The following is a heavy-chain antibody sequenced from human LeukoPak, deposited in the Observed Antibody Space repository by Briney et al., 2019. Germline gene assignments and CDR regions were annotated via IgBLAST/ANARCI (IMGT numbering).Heavy chain of an antibody. D-gene: IGHD3-10*01. V-gene: IGHV4-39*01. Sequence: SETLSLTCTVSGGSISSSSYYWGWIRQPPGKGLEWIGSSYYSGGTYYNPSLKSRVTISVDTSKNQFSLKLSSVTAADTAVYYCARIRYYGPGGWFDPWGQGTLVTVSS. CDR3: ARIRYYGPGGWFDP. J-gene: IGHJ5*02. CDR2: SYYSGGT. CDR1: GGSISSSSYY.